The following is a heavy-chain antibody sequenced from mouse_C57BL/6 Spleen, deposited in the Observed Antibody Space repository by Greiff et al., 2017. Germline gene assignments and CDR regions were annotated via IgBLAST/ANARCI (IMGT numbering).Heavy chain of an antibody. CDR1: GYTFTDYY. CDR2: INPYNGGT. V-gene: IGHV1-19*01. Sequence: VQLQQSGPVLVKPGASVKMSCKASGYTFTDYYMNWVKQSHGKSLEWIGVINPYNGGTSYNQKFKGKATLTVDKSSSTAYMELNSLTSEDSAVYYCARFAAQAHAMDYWGQGTSVTVSS. J-gene: IGHJ4*01. D-gene: IGHD3-2*02. CDR3: ARFAAQAHAMDY.